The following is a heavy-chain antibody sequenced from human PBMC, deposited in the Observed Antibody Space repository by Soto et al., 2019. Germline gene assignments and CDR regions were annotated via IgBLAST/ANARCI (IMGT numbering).Heavy chain of an antibody. V-gene: IGHV3-21*01. CDR3: ASGPRAIRSLFYGMDV. J-gene: IGHJ6*02. D-gene: IGHD4-17*01. Sequence: EVQLVESGGGLVKPGGSLRLSCAASGFTFSSYSMNWVRQAPGKGPEWVSSISSSSSYIYYADSVKGRFTISRDNAKNSLYLQMNSLRAEDTAVYYCASGPRAIRSLFYGMDVWGQGTTVTVSS. CDR1: GFTFSSYS. CDR2: ISSSSSYI.